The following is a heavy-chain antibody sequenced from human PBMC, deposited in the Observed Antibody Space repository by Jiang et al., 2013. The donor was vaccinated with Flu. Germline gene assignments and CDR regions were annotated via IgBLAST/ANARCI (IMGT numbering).Heavy chain of an antibody. D-gene: IGHD5-18*01. V-gene: IGHV1-24*01. Sequence: GAEVKKPGASVKVSCKVSGYTLTELSMHWVRQAPGKGLEWMGGFDPEDGETIYAQKFQGRVTMTEDTSTDTAYMELSSLRSEDTAVYYCATDKVSGRGYSYGYGAFDIWGQGTMVTVSS. CDR2: FDPEDGET. CDR1: GYTLTELS. J-gene: IGHJ3*02. CDR3: ATDKVSGRGYSYGYGAFDI.